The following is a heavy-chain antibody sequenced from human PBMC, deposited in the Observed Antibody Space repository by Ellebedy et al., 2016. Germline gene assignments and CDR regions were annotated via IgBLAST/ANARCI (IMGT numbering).Heavy chain of an antibody. D-gene: IGHD2-2*01. CDR1: GYTFTSYD. CDR3: ATSCSSTSSSGEGVGVCFDY. Sequence: ASVKVSXXASGYTFTSYDINWVRQATGQGLEWMGWMNPNSGNTGYAQKFQGRVTMTRNTSISTAYMELSSLRSEDTAVYYCATSCSSTSSSGEGVGVCFDYWGQGTLVTVSS. V-gene: IGHV1-8*01. J-gene: IGHJ4*02. CDR2: MNPNSGNT.